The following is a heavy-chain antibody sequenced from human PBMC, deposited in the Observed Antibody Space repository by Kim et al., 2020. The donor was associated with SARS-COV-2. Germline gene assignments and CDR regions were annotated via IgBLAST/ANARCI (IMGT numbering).Heavy chain of an antibody. CDR3: ANGGTYGSGGSCFDY. CDR2: VNHSGST. V-gene: IGHV4-34*01. CDR1: GGSLSGYY. D-gene: IGHD2-15*01. Sequence: SETLSLTCAVYGGSLSGYYWTWIRQPPGKGLEWIGEVNHSGSTNYNPTLKSRVTISVDTSKNQFSLKLSSVTAADTAVYYCANGGTYGSGGSCFDYGGEG. J-gene: IGHJ4*02.